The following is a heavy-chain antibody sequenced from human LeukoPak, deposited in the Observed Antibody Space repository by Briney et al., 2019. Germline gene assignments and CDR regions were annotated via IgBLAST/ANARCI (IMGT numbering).Heavy chain of an antibody. J-gene: IGHJ4*02. V-gene: IGHV1-2*02. CDR2: INPNNGGA. D-gene: IGHD6-19*01. CDR1: GYTFIDYY. CDR3: ARDGRSGCADY. Sequence: GASVKVSCKASGYTFIDYYIHWVRQAPGQGPEWMGWINPNNGGANYAQNFQGRVTMTRDTPISTAYMELSRLRSDDTAVYYCARDGRSGCADYWGQGTLVTVSS.